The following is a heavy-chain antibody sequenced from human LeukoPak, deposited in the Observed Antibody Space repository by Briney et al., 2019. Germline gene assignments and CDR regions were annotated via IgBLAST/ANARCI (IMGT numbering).Heavy chain of an antibody. Sequence: SETLSLTCTVSGGSISSSIYYWGWIRQPPGKGLEWIGSIYYSGSTYYNPSLKSRVTISVDTSKNQFSLKLSSVTAADTAVYYCARVAMEPTTFDPWGQGTLVTVSS. J-gene: IGHJ5*02. CDR1: GGSISSSIYY. CDR2: IYYSGST. V-gene: IGHV4-39*07. CDR3: ARVAMEPTTFDP. D-gene: IGHD5-18*01.